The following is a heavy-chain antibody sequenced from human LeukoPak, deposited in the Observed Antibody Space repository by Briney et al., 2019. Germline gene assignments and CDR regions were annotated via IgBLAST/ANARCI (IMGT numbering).Heavy chain of an antibody. CDR2: IIHCGST. CDR3: ARGREGSSCSGGSCYEPPWGYYYMDV. D-gene: IGHD2-15*01. Sequence: NPSETLSLPCAVYGGSFSGYYWSWIRQPPGKGLEWIGEIIHCGSTNYNPSLNSRVTISVDTSKNQFSLKLSSVTAADTAVYYCARGREGSSCSGGSCYEPPWGYYYMDVSGKRNPFTVSS. CDR1: GGSFSGYY. V-gene: IGHV4-34*01. J-gene: IGHJ6*03.